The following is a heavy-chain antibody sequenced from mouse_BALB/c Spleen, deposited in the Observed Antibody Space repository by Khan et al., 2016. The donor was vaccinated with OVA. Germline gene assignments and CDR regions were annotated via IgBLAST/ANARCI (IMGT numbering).Heavy chain of an antibody. CDR2: INYSGKT. Sequence: EVKLLESGPGLVKPSQSLSLTCTVTGYSITSEYAWNWIRHFPGNKLEWMGYINYSGKTRYNPSLKSRISITRDTSKNQFFLQLNSVNTEDTATYYCTRKEYYDYDPFPYWGQGTLVTVSA. D-gene: IGHD2-4*01. CDR3: TRKEYYDYDPFPY. CDR1: GYSITSEYA. V-gene: IGHV3-2*02. J-gene: IGHJ3*01.